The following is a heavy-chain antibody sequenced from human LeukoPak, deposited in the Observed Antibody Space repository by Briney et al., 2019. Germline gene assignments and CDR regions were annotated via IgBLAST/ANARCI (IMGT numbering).Heavy chain of an antibody. V-gene: IGHV3-48*01. D-gene: IGHD3-3*01. Sequence: GGSLRLSCAASGFTFSSYGMHWVRQAPGKGLEWVSYISSSSSTIYYADSVKGRFTISRDNAKNSLYLQMNSLRAEHTAVYYCARDSITIFGVVTSWGQGTLVTVSS. J-gene: IGHJ4*02. CDR3: ARDSITIFGVVTS. CDR2: ISSSSSTI. CDR1: GFTFSSYG.